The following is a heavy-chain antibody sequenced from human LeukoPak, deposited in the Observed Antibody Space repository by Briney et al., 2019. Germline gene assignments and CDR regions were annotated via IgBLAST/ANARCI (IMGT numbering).Heavy chain of an antibody. CDR1: GFTFSSYA. CDR3: ACRVAVAGPVDRDAFDI. CDR2: ISGSGGST. D-gene: IGHD6-19*01. J-gene: IGHJ3*02. V-gene: IGHV3-23*01. Sequence: PGGSLRLSCAASGFTFSSYAMSWVRQAPGKGLEWVSAISGSGGSTYYADSVKGRFTISRDNSKNTLYLQMNSLRAEDTAVYYCACRVAVAGPVDRDAFDIWGQGTMVTVSS.